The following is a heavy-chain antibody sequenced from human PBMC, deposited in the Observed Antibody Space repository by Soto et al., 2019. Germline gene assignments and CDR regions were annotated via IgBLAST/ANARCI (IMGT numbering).Heavy chain of an antibody. Sequence: QVQLVQSGAEVKKPGASVKVSCKASGYTFTSYSISWVRQAPGQGLEWMGWISAYNGNTNYAQKLQGRVTMTTDTSTSTAYMELRSLRSDDTAVYNCARDYPIYDYVWGSYPNPRLDYWGQGTLVTVSS. CDR2: ISAYNGNT. V-gene: IGHV1-18*01. J-gene: IGHJ4*02. CDR1: GYTFTSYS. D-gene: IGHD3-16*02. CDR3: ARDYPIYDYVWGSYPNPRLDY.